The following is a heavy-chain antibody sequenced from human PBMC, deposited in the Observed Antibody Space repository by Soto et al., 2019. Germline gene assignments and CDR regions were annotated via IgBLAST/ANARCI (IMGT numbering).Heavy chain of an antibody. V-gene: IGHV4-59*08. D-gene: IGHD3-16*02. CDR1: GGSISSYY. Sequence: SETLSLTCTVSGGSISSYYWSWIRQPPGKGLEWIGYIYYSGSTNYNPSLKSRVTISVDTSKNQFSLKLSSVTAADTAVYYCARQSGITFGGVIVIPPYYYGMDVWGQGTTVTAP. J-gene: IGHJ6*02. CDR3: ARQSGITFGGVIVIPPYYYGMDV. CDR2: IYYSGST.